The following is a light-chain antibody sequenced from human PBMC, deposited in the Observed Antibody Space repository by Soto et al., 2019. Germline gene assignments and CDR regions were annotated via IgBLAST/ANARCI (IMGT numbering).Light chain of an antibody. V-gene: IGKV1-5*01. CDR3: QQYNSYSLLT. J-gene: IGKJ4*01. CDR1: QSISSW. CDR2: DAS. Sequence: DIQMTQSPSTLSASVGDRVTITSRASQSISSWLAWYQQKPGKAPKLLIYDASSLESGVPSRFSGSGSGTEFTLTISSLQPDDFATYYCQQYNSYSLLTFGGGTKVEIK.